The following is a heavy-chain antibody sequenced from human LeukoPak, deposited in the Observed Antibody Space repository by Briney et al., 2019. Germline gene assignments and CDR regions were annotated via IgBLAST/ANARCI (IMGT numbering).Heavy chain of an antibody. V-gene: IGHV4-61*02. CDR2: IYTSGST. J-gene: IGHJ3*02. Sequence: PSETLSLTCTVSGGSISSGRYYWCWIRQPTGKGLEWIGRIYTSGSTNYNPSLKSRVTISVDTSKNQFSLKLSSVTAADTAVYYCARSTSRWLQSAFDIWGQGTMVTVSS. CDR1: GGSISSGRYY. CDR3: ARSTSRWLQSAFDI. D-gene: IGHD5-24*01.